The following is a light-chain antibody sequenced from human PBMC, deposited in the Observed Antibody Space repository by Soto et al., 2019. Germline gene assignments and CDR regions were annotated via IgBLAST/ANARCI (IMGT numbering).Light chain of an antibody. V-gene: IGKV1-27*01. CDR2: AAS. J-gene: IGKJ4*01. Sequence: DIQMTQSPSSLSASVGDRVTITCRASQGISNYLAWYQQKPGKVPELLIYAASTLQSGVPSRFSGSGSGTESSLTISGLQPEDVVTYYCHKYNHAPTFGGGIKVEIK. CDR3: HKYNHAPT. CDR1: QGISNY.